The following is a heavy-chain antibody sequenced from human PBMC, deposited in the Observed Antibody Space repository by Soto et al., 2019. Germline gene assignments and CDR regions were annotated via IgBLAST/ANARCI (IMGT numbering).Heavy chain of an antibody. V-gene: IGHV1-8*01. CDR1: GYTFADYE. Sequence: QVQLVQSGAEVKKPGASVRVSCKASGYTFADYEINWVRQATGQGLEWMGWIHPDSGNTDFAQRFRGRITMTRNTSMSVVYMELDKLTSEDMAVYYCARGLWPLERRFDPWGQGTLVTVSS. CDR2: IHPDSGNT. D-gene: IGHD1-1*01. CDR3: ARGLWPLERRFDP. J-gene: IGHJ5*02.